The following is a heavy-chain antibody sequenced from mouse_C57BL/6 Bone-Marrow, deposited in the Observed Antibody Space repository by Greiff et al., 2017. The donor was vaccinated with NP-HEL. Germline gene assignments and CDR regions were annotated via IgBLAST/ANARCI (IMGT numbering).Heavy chain of an antibody. Sequence: EVKLQQSGPELVKPGASVKISCKASGYSFTGYYMNWVKQSPEKSLEWIGEINPSTGGTTYNQKFKAKATLTVDKSSSTAYMQLKSLTSEDSAVYYCARRSTTGDWYFDVWGTGTTVTVSS. CDR1: GYSFTGYY. J-gene: IGHJ1*03. CDR3: ARRSTTGDWYFDV. CDR2: INPSTGGT. D-gene: IGHD1-1*01. V-gene: IGHV1-42*01.